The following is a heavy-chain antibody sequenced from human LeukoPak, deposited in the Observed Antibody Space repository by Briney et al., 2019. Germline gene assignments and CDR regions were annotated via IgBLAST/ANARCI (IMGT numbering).Heavy chain of an antibody. CDR3: ARTGWPYDSSGYYLNGY. J-gene: IGHJ4*02. CDR2: ISYDGSNK. V-gene: IGHV3-30-3*01. D-gene: IGHD3-22*01. CDR1: GFTLSSYA. Sequence: GGSLRLSCAASGFTLSSYAMHWVRQAPGKGLEWVAVISYDGSNKYYADSVKGRFTISRDNSKNTLYLQMNSLRAEDTAVYYCARTGWPYDSSGYYLNGYWGQGTLVTVSS.